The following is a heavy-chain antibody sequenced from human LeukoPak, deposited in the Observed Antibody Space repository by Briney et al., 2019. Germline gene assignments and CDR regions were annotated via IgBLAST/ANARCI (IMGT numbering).Heavy chain of an antibody. CDR2: LSFDGGNE. J-gene: IGHJ5*02. V-gene: IGHV3-30-3*01. CDR1: GFIFRTSA. CDR3: ARGSGYHLVS. Sequence: GGSLRLSCVASGFIFRTSAMHWVRQAPGKGLEWVAVLSFDGGNENYAGSVRGRFTISRDNSKNTLYLQMNSLKIEDTAIYYCARGSGYHLVSWGQGTLVTVSS. D-gene: IGHD5-12*01.